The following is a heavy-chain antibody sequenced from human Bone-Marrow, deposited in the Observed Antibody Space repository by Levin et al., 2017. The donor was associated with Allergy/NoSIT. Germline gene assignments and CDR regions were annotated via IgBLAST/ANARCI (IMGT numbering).Heavy chain of an antibody. V-gene: IGHV4-31*03. CDR3: ARADFFGSGRTFDS. CDR2: IYHTGVA. D-gene: IGHD3-10*01. J-gene: IGHJ4*02. Sequence: KPSETLSLTCTVSNHSIGTDTFYWIWVRQQPGKGLEWIASIYHTGVAFYSPSLKSRVTTSIDASNNQFSLKLTSVTAADTAVYYCARADFFGSGRTFDSWGQGTLVTVSS. CDR1: NHSIGTDTFY.